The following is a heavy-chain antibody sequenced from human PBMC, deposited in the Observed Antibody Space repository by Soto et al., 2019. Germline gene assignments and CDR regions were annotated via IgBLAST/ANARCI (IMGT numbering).Heavy chain of an antibody. D-gene: IGHD3-3*01. J-gene: IGHJ5*02. Sequence: ETLSLTCTVSGGAISGYYWTWVRQPAGKGLEWIGRIYSSGGTKYNPSLKSRVDMSLDMSKNQFSLRLSSVTAADTAVYYCARGQRFSDSFDPWGQGTLVTVSS. CDR1: GGAISGYY. V-gene: IGHV4-4*07. CDR3: ARGQRFSDSFDP. CDR2: IYSSGGT.